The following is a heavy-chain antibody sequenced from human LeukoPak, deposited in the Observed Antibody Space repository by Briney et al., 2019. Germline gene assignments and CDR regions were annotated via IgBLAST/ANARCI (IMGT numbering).Heavy chain of an antibody. V-gene: IGHV1-69*05. J-gene: IGHJ4*02. Sequence: GGSLRLSCAASGFTFSSYAISWVRQAPGQGLEWMGGIIPIFGTANYAQKFQGRVTITTDESTSTAYMELSSLRSEDTAVYYCARVVAHGGWEYYFDYWGQGTLVTVSS. CDR3: ARVVAHGGWEYYFDY. CDR1: GFTFSSYA. D-gene: IGHD5-12*01. CDR2: IIPIFGTA.